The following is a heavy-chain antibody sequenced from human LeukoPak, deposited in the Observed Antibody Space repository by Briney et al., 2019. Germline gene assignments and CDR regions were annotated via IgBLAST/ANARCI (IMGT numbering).Heavy chain of an antibody. D-gene: IGHD2-2*01. Sequence: GGSLRLSCAASGFTFSSYAMSWVRQAPGKGLEWVSAISGSGGSTYYADSVKGRFTISRDNSKNTLYLQMNSLRAGDTAVYYCAKDSGCSSTSCSFDYWGQGTLVTVSS. CDR3: AKDSGCSSTSCSFDY. CDR1: GFTFSSYA. CDR2: ISGSGGST. V-gene: IGHV3-23*01. J-gene: IGHJ4*02.